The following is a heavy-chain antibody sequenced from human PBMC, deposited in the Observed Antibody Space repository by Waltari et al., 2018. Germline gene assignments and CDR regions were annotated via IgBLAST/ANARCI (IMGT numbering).Heavy chain of an antibody. CDR2: IKQDGSEK. V-gene: IGHV3-7*01. Sequence: EVQLVESGGGLVQPGGSLRLSCAASGFTFSSYWMSWVRQAPGKGLEWVANIKQDGSEKYYVDSVKGRFTISRDNAKNSVYMQMNSLRAEDTAVYYCARGYSSSWFCYFDYWGQGTLVTVSS. J-gene: IGHJ4*02. CDR1: GFTFSSYW. D-gene: IGHD6-13*01. CDR3: ARGYSSSWFCYFDY.